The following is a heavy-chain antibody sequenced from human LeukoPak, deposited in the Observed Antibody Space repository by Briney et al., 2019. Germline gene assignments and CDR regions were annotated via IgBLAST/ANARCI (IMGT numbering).Heavy chain of an antibody. CDR3: ARVGYYGSGSYLFPMDV. V-gene: IGHV3-48*04. CDR2: ISSSGSTI. Sequence: PGGSLRLSCAASGFIFRSYSMNWVRQAPGKGLEWVSYISSSGSTIYYADSVKGRFTISRDNAKNSLYLQMNSLRAEDTAVYYCARVGYYGSGSYLFPMDVWGKGTTVTISS. D-gene: IGHD3-10*01. CDR1: GFIFRSYS. J-gene: IGHJ6*04.